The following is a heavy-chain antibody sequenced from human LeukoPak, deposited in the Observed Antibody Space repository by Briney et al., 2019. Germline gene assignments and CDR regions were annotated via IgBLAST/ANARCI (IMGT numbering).Heavy chain of an antibody. V-gene: IGHV4-59*08. CDR1: GGSISSYY. Sequence: PSETLSLTCTVSGGSISSYYWSWIRQTPGKGLELIGYIYYTGSTNYNPSLKSRVTISVATSKNQFSLRLTSVTAADTAVYFCARHRDYYDTWGHGTLVTVSS. D-gene: IGHD3-22*01. J-gene: IGHJ4*01. CDR3: ARHRDYYDT. CDR2: IYYTGST.